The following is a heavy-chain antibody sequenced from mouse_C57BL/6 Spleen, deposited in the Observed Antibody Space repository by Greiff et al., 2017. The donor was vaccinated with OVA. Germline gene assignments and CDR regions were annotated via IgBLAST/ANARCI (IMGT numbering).Heavy chain of an antibody. D-gene: IGHD1-1*01. CDR2: ISSGGSYT. CDR1: GFTFSSYG. Sequence: EVQLVESGGDLVKPGGSLKLSCAASGFTFSSYGMSWVRQTPDKRLEWVATISSGGSYTYYPDSVKGRFTISRDNAKNTLYLQMSSLKSEDTAMYYCARHLYYGSSYWYFDVWGTGNGHRLL. J-gene: IGHJ1*03. V-gene: IGHV5-6*01. CDR3: ARHLYYGSSYWYFDV.